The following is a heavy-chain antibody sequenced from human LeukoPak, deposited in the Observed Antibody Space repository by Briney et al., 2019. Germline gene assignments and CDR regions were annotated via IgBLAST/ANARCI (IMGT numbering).Heavy chain of an antibody. Sequence: SETLSLSCTVSGGSISSGGYYWSWIRQHPGKGLEWIGYIYYSGSTYYNPSLKSRVTISVDTSKNQFSLKLSSVTAADTAGYYCARSIPTDAFDIWGQGTMVTVSS. V-gene: IGHV4-31*03. J-gene: IGHJ3*02. CDR3: ARSIPTDAFDI. CDR2: IYYSGST. CDR1: GGSISSGGYY.